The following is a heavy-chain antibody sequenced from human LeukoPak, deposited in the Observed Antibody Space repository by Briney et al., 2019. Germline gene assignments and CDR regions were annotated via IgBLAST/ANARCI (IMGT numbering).Heavy chain of an antibody. V-gene: IGHV1-2*02. CDR1: GYTFTGYY. D-gene: IGHD4-17*01. CDR2: INPNSGGT. Sequence: GASVKVSCKASGYTFTGYYMHWVRQAPGQGLEWMGWINPNSGGTNYAQKFQGRVTMTRDTSISTAYMELSRLRSEDTAVYYCARGPAVATVTRSSPLYYYYGMDVWGQGTTVTVSS. J-gene: IGHJ6*02. CDR3: ARGPAVATVTRSSPLYYYYGMDV.